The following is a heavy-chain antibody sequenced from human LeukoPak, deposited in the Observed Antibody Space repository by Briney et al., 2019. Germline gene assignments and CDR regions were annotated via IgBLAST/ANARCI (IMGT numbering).Heavy chain of an antibody. CDR2: ISTTSYI. Sequence: GGSLRLSCAASGFTFSSYSMIWVRQAPGKGLEWVSSISTTSYIYYADSVKGRITISRDNAKNSLYLQMNSLTAEDTAMYYCARINDYGDNSRLFFDYWGQGTLVTVSS. CDR1: GFTFSSYS. D-gene: IGHD4-23*01. V-gene: IGHV3-21*01. CDR3: ARINDYGDNSRLFFDY. J-gene: IGHJ4*02.